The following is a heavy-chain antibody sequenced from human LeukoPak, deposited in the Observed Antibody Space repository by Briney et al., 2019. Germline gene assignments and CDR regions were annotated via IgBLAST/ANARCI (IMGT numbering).Heavy chain of an antibody. V-gene: IGHV3-7*01. J-gene: IGHJ4*02. CDR2: IKQDGSEK. D-gene: IGHD4-11*01. Sequence: GGSLRLSCAASGFTFSNFWMSWVRQAPGKGLEWVANIKQDGSEKYYVDSVKGRFTISRDNAKNSLYLQMNSLRAEDTAVYYCARDLEGTVTIDYWGQGTLVTVSS. CDR1: GFTFSNFW. CDR3: ARDLEGTVTIDY.